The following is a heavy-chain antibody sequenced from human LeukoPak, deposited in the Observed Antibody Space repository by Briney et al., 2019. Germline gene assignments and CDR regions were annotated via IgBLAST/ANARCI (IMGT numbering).Heavy chain of an antibody. CDR2: ISAYNGNT. V-gene: IGHV1-18*04. CDR1: GFTFTGYY. CDR3: ARVSYSSSSFDY. D-gene: IGHD6-13*01. J-gene: IGHJ4*02. Sequence: ASVKVSCKASGFTFTGYYIHWVRQAPGLGLEWMGWISAYNGNTNYAQKLQGRVTMTTDTSTSTAYMELRSLRSDDTAVYYCARVSYSSSSFDYWGQGTLVTVSS.